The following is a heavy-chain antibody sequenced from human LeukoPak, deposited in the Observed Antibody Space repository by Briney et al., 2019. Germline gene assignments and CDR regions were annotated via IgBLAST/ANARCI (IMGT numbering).Heavy chain of an antibody. V-gene: IGHV1-2*02. J-gene: IGHJ3*02. Sequence: GASVKVSCKASGYTFTGYYMHWVRQAPGQGLEWMGWINPNSGGTNYAQKFQGRVTMTRDTSISTAYMELSRLRSDDTAVYYCAREGGSYRNAFDIWGQGTMVTVSS. D-gene: IGHD1-26*01. CDR2: INPNSGGT. CDR3: AREGGSYRNAFDI. CDR1: GYTFTGYY.